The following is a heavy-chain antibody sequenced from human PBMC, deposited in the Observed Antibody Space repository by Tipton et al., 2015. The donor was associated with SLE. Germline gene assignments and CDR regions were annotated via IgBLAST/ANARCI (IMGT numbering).Heavy chain of an antibody. CDR1: GGTFSSYA. D-gene: IGHD6-6*01. CDR3: ARDNEEYSSSTGWFDP. Sequence: QSGAEVKKPGSSVKVSCKASGGTFSSYAISWVRQAPGQGLEWMGGIIPIFGTTNYAQKFQGRVTITADESTSTAYMELSSLRSEDTAVYYCARDNEEYSSSTGWFDPWGQGTLVTVSS. J-gene: IGHJ5*02. CDR2: IIPIFGTT. V-gene: IGHV1-69*01.